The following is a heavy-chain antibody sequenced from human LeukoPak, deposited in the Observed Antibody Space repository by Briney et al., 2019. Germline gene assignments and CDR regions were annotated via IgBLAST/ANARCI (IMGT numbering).Heavy chain of an antibody. Sequence: GGSLRLSCAASGFTFSNYVMTWVRQAPGKGLEWVSSLSDSGGSTYYADSVKGRFTISRDNSKNTLFLQMNSLRAEDTAVYYCAKQPDSSGFPSFFDYWGQGTLVTVSS. J-gene: IGHJ4*02. CDR2: LSDSGGST. V-gene: IGHV3-23*01. CDR3: AKQPDSSGFPSFFDY. D-gene: IGHD3-22*01. CDR1: GFTFSNYV.